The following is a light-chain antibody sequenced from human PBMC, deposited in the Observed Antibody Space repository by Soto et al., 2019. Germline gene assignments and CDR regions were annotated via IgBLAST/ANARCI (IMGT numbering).Light chain of an antibody. Sequence: DIQLTQSTSTLSASVGDSVTITCRASQNISTSLAWYQHKPGKAPKLLMFDVSNLESGVPSRFSGSGSGTEFTLIISSLHSDDFATYYCQQYDYSRTFGQGTKVDI. CDR1: QNISTS. V-gene: IGKV1-5*01. CDR3: QQYDYSRT. CDR2: DVS. J-gene: IGKJ1*01.